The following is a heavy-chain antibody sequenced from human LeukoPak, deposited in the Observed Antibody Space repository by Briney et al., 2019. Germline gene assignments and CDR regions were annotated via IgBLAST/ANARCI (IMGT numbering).Heavy chain of an antibody. V-gene: IGHV3-23*01. J-gene: IGHJ4*02. Sequence: PGGSLRLSCAASGFTFSSYAMTWVRQAPGKGLEWVSVIIASGSSTYYADSVKGRFTISRDNSKNTLYLQMNSLRAEDTAVYYCARDYDWGQGTLVTVSA. CDR2: IIASGSST. CDR1: GFTFSSYA. CDR3: ARDYD. D-gene: IGHD2-2*01.